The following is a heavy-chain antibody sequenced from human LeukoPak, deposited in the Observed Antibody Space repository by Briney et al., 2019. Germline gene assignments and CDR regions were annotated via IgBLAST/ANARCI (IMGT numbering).Heavy chain of an antibody. CDR1: GYTFTSYY. D-gene: IGHD1-26*01. CDR2: INPSGGST. V-gene: IGHV1-46*01. J-gene: IGHJ4*02. Sequence: ASVKVSCKASGYTFTSYYMHWVRQAPGQGLEWMGIINPSGGSTSYAQKFQGRVTMTRDTSTSTVYMELSSLRSEDTAVYYCARDGPNTLSGSYGDYWGQGTLVTVS. CDR3: ARDGPNTLSGSYGDY.